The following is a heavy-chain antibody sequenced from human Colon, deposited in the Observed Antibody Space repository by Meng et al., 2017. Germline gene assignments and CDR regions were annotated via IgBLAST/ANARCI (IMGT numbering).Heavy chain of an antibody. CDR1: GFIFSSYA. Sequence: GESLKISCAASGFIFSSYAIHWVRQAPGKGLEWVAVIWHDGSRKEYGDSVKGRFTMSRDNSKNTLYLEMNSLRAEDTGVYYCARDFGPRDTSYHPTNYFDSWGQGTLVTVSS. V-gene: IGHV3-33*01. D-gene: IGHD3/OR15-3a*01. CDR3: ARDFGPRDTSYHPTNYFDS. CDR2: IWHDGSRK. J-gene: IGHJ4*02.